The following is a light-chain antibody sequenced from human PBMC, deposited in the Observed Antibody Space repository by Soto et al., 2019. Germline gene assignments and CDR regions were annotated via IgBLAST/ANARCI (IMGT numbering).Light chain of an antibody. V-gene: IGKV3-15*01. Sequence: EIVMTQSPATLSVSPGERATLSCRASQSVSSNLAWYQQKPGQAPSLLIYAASTRATGILARFSGSGSGTEFTLTISSLQSEDFAVYYCQQYSNWPLTFGGGTKMEIK. CDR3: QQYSNWPLT. J-gene: IGKJ4*01. CDR1: QSVSSN. CDR2: AAS.